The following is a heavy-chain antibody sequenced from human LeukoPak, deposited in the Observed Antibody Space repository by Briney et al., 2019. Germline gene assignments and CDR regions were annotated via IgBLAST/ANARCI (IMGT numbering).Heavy chain of an antibody. CDR2: IKSKGDGETT. V-gene: IGHV3-15*01. Sequence: PGGSLRLSCAASGFTFTNAWMSWVRQAPGKGLEWVGRIKSKGDGETTDYAAPVKGRFTMSRDDSKATLYLQMNSLKTEDTAVYFCTTDLGITMNRGVIVFWGQGTLVTVSS. D-gene: IGHD3-10*01. J-gene: IGHJ4*02. CDR1: GFTFTNAW. CDR3: TTDLGITMNRGVIVF.